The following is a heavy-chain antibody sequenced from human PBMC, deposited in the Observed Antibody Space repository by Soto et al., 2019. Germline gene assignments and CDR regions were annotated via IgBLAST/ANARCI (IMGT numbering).Heavy chain of an antibody. CDR1: CASITGSSYY. CDR3: ARVRPFFDQ. J-gene: IGHJ4*02. V-gene: IGHV4-39*02. Sequence: SETLSLTCTVSCASITGSSYYWALIRHPPGKGLEFIGSIYYSGRTYYSPSLRSRVTISVDTSNNQFSLNLNSMTAADTAVYYCARVRPFFDQWGQGTLVTVS. CDR2: IYYSGRT.